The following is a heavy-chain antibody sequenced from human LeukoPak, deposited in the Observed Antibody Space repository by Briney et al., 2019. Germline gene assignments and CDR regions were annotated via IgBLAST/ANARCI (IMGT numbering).Heavy chain of an antibody. J-gene: IGHJ4*02. Sequence: GGSLRLSCAASGFTLSSYAMSWVRQAPGKGLEWVSLISGNAGSTYYADSVKGRFTISRDNSKNTLYLQMNSLRAEDTAVYYCAKGLDLYYYDSSGYYNPFDYWGQGTLVTVSS. CDR3: AKGLDLYYYDSSGYYNPFDY. CDR2: ISGNAGST. CDR1: GFTLSSYA. V-gene: IGHV3-23*01. D-gene: IGHD3-22*01.